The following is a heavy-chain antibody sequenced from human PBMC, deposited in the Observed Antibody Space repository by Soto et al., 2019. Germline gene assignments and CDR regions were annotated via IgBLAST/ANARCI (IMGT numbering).Heavy chain of an antibody. V-gene: IGHV4-39*01. Sequence: QLQLQESGPGLVKPSETLSLTCSVSGGSISSNSYYWGWIRQPPGKGLEWIGSVYYSGSTSYNPSLKSRVTISVDTSKNQFSLKLSSVTAADTAVYYCARHSGPYSSSWFDFWGQGTLVTVSS. J-gene: IGHJ5*01. D-gene: IGHD6-13*01. CDR1: GGSISSNSYY. CDR3: ARHSGPYSSSWFDF. CDR2: VYYSGST.